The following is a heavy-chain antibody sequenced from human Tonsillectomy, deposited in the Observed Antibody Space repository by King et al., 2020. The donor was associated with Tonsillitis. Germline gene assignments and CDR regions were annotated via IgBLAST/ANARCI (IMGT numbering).Heavy chain of an antibody. J-gene: IGHJ4*02. D-gene: IGHD2-21*01. CDR1: GGSISRYY. CDR3: ARGGVRFHYDY. CDR2: IYYSGST. Sequence: VQLQESGPGLVKPSETLSLTCTVSGGSISRYYWSWIRQPPGMGLELIWYIYYSGSTNYNPSLKSRVHISVDTSKNQFSLKLSSVTAADTAVYYCARGGVRFHYDYWGQGSLVTVSS. V-gene: IGHV4-59*01.